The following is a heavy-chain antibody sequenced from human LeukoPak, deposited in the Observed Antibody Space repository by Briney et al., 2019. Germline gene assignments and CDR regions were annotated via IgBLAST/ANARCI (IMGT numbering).Heavy chain of an antibody. Sequence: GGSLRLSCAASGFTFCDYGMHWVRQAPGKGLEWVTIISYDGSNKYYTDSVKGRFTISRDNSKNTVYLQMNSLRAEDTAVYYCAKAGGYCSGGNCYANCWGQGTLVTVSS. J-gene: IGHJ4*02. CDR3: AKAGGYCSGGNCYANC. CDR1: GFTFCDYG. D-gene: IGHD2-15*01. CDR2: ISYDGSNK. V-gene: IGHV3-30*18.